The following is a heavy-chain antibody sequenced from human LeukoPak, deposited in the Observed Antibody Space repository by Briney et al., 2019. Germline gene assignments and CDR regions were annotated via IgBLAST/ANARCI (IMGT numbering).Heavy chain of an antibody. CDR3: AKGGNITVMVVTPDAFDI. D-gene: IGHD3-22*01. CDR2: ISGSGGST. Sequence: GGSLRLSCAASGFTFSTYAMNWVRQAPGKGLEWVSGISGSGGSTYYADSVKGRFTISRDNSKNTVYLQMNSLRGDDTAVYYCAKGGNITVMVVTPDAFDIWGQGTMVTVSS. J-gene: IGHJ3*02. V-gene: IGHV3-23*01. CDR1: GFTFSTYA.